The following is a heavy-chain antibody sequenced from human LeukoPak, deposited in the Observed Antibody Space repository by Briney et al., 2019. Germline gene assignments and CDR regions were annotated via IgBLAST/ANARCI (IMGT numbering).Heavy chain of an antibody. CDR1: GGSISSGSYY. Sequence: SQTLSLTCTVSGGSISSGSYYWSWIRQPAGKGLEWIGRIYTSGSTNYNPSLKSRVTISVDTSKNQFSLKLSSVTAADTAVYYCARESRGGDSGSYLTTYFDYWGQGTLVTVSS. CDR2: IYTSGST. V-gene: IGHV4-61*02. CDR3: ARESRGGDSGSYLTTYFDY. J-gene: IGHJ4*02. D-gene: IGHD1-26*01.